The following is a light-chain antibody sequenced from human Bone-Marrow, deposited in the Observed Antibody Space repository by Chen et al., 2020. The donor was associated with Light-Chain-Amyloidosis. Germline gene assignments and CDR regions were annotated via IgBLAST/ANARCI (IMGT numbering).Light chain of an antibody. CDR1: NIGSTS. CDR3: QVCDRSSDRPV. CDR2: DDS. V-gene: IGLV3-21*02. Sequence: YVLTQPSSVAVAPGQTATISCGGNNIGSTSVHWYQQTPGQAPLLVVYDDSDRPSGIPERLSGSNSGNTATLTISRVEAGDEADYYCQVCDRSSDRPVFGGGTKLTVL. J-gene: IGLJ3*02.